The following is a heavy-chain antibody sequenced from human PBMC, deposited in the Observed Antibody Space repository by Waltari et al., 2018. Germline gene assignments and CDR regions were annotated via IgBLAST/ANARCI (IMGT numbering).Heavy chain of an antibody. J-gene: IGHJ6*03. CDR1: GGSFSGYY. V-gene: IGHV4-34*01. D-gene: IGHD2-2*01. CDR3: ARGPIVVVPAARKNYYYYMDV. Sequence: QVQLQQWGAGLLKPSETLSLTCAVYGGSFSGYYWSWLRQPPGKGREWIGEINHSGSTNYNPSLKSRVTISVDTSKNQFSLKLSSVTAADTAVYYCARGPIVVVPAARKNYYYYMDVWGKGTTVTVSS. CDR2: INHSGST.